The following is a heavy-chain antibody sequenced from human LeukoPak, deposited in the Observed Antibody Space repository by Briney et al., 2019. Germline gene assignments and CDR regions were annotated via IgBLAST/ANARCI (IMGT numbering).Heavy chain of an antibody. CDR3: ARGYCSSTSCQNWFDP. D-gene: IGHD2-2*01. CDR2: IWYGGSNK. V-gene: IGHV3-33*08. J-gene: IGHJ5*02. Sequence: GGSLRLSCAASGFTFSSYGMHWVRQAPGKGLEWVAVIWYGGSNKYYADSVKGRFTISRDNSKNTLYLQMGSLRAEDMAVYYCARGYCSSTSCQNWFDPWGQGTLVTVSS. CDR1: GFTFSSYG.